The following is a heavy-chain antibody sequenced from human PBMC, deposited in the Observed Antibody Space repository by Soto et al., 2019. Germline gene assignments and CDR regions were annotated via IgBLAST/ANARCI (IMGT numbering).Heavy chain of an antibody. CDR3: ARDRTGTSEYDY. CDR1: GGSISSSDSH. D-gene: IGHD1-1*01. Sequence: SETLSLTCTVSGGSISSSDSHWSWIRQPPGTGLEWIGYISYSGSTSYTPSLKSRVTISLDTSKNQFSLNLNSATAADSAVYYCARDRTGTSEYDYWGQGTLVTVSS. J-gene: IGHJ4*02. V-gene: IGHV4-30-4*01. CDR2: ISYSGST.